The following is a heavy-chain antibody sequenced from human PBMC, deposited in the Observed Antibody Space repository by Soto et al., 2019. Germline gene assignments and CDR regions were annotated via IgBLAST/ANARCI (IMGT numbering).Heavy chain of an antibody. CDR3: ARGVRLFPFDY. V-gene: IGHV4-34*01. CDR1: GGSFSGYY. CDR2: INHSGST. Sequence: SETLSLTCAVYGGSFSGYYWSWIRQPPGKGLEWIGEINHSGSTNYNPSLKSRVTISVDTSKNQFSLKLSSVTAADTAVYYCARGVRLFPFDYWGQGTLVTVS. J-gene: IGHJ4*02. D-gene: IGHD3-22*01.